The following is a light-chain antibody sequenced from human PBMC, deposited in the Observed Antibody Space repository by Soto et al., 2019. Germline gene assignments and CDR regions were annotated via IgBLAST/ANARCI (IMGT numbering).Light chain of an antibody. V-gene: IGLV2-8*01. CDR3: SSYGGTNNVV. J-gene: IGLJ2*01. CDR2: EVT. Sequence: QSVLTQPPSASGSPGQSVTISCTGTSSDVGGYKYVSWYQHHPGKAPKVVIYEVTKRPSGVPDRFSGSQSGNTASLTVSGLQAEDEADYYCSSYGGTNNVVFGGWTQLTVL. CDR1: SSDVGGYKY.